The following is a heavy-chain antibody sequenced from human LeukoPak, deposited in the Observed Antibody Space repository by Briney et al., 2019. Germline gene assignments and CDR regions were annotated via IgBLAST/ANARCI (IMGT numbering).Heavy chain of an antibody. CDR2: IYYSGST. V-gene: IGHV4-30-4*01. Sequence: SQTLSLTCTVSGGSISSGDYYWSWIRQPPGKGLEWIGYIYYSGSTYYNPSLKSRVTISVDTSKNQFSLKLSSVTAADTAVYYCARDRITMMGGWYFDLWGRRTLVTVSS. CDR3: ARDRITMMGGWYFDL. CDR1: GGSISSGDYY. J-gene: IGHJ2*01. D-gene: IGHD3-22*01.